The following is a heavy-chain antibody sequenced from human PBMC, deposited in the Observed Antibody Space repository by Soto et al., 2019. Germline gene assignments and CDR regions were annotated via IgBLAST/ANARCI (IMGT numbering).Heavy chain of an antibody. Sequence: GGSLRLSCAASGFTFSSYWMSWVRQAPGKGLEWVANIKQDGSEKYYVDSVKGRFTISRDNAKNSLYLQMNSLRAEDTAVYYCAREWRASPSTLDFWSGYSYYFDYWGQGTLVTVSS. CDR1: GFTFSSYW. CDR2: IKQDGSEK. D-gene: IGHD3-3*01. V-gene: IGHV3-7*01. J-gene: IGHJ4*02. CDR3: AREWRASPSTLDFWSGYSYYFDY.